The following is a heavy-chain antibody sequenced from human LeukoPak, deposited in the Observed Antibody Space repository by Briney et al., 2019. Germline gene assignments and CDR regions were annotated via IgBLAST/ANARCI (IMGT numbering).Heavy chain of an antibody. J-gene: IGHJ6*04. Sequence: GESLKISCKGSGYSFTSYWISWVRQMPGKGLEWMGRIDPSDSYTNYSPSFQGHVTISADKSISTAYLQWSSLKASDTAMYYCARRMNGDYINYYYGMDVWGKGTTVTVSS. D-gene: IGHD4-17*01. CDR1: GYSFTSYW. V-gene: IGHV5-10-1*01. CDR3: ARRMNGDYINYYYGMDV. CDR2: IDPSDSYT.